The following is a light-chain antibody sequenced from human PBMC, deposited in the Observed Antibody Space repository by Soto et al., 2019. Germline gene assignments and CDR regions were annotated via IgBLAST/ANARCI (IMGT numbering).Light chain of an antibody. Sequence: EIVLTQSPATLSLSPGERATLSCRASQSVGSYLAWYQQKPGQPPRLLIYDASNRATGIPARFSGSGSGTDFTLTISSVEPEDFAVYYCQQRSNWPPITVGQGTRMEIK. CDR3: QQRSNWPPIT. V-gene: IGKV3-11*01. CDR1: QSVGSY. CDR2: DAS. J-gene: IGKJ5*01.